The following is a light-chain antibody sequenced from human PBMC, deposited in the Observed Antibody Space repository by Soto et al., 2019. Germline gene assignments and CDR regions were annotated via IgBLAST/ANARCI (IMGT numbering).Light chain of an antibody. CDR3: SSYTSGSTLF. V-gene: IGLV2-14*02. J-gene: IGLJ1*01. CDR2: EVS. CDR1: SSDVGSYNL. Sequence: QSVLTQPASVSGSPGQSITISCTGTSSDVGSYNLVSWYQQHPGKAPKLMIYEVSNRPSGVSHRFSGSKSGNTASLTISGLQAEDEADYYCSSYTSGSTLFFGTGTKVTVL.